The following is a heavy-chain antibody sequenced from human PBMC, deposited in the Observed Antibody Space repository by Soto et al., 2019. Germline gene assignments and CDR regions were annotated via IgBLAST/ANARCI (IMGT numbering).Heavy chain of an antibody. J-gene: IGHJ6*02. CDR1: GFNFEYYG. CDR3: AKDSFYRGDYFYALDV. Sequence: QPGGSLRLSCEVSGFNFEYYGIHWVRQRPGKGLEWVSGINWNSRSVAYADSVKGRFTISRDNAKNYLYLQMNSLGVEDTAFYYCAKDSFYRGDYFYALDVWGQGTTVTVSS. D-gene: IGHD4-17*01. V-gene: IGHV3-9*01. CDR2: INWNSRSV.